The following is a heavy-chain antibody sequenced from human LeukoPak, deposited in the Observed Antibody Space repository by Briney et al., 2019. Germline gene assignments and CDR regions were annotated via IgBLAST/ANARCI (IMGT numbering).Heavy chain of an antibody. CDR2: IYTSGST. V-gene: IGHV4-61*09. D-gene: IGHD2-2*01. Sequence: SETLSLTCTVSGGSISSGSYYWSWIRQPAGKGLEWIGHIYTSGSTNYHPSLKSRVTISIDTSKNQFSLKLSSVTAADTAVYYCARCTSTSCYHFDYWGQGALVTVSS. J-gene: IGHJ4*02. CDR3: ARCTSTSCYHFDY. CDR1: GGSISSGSYY.